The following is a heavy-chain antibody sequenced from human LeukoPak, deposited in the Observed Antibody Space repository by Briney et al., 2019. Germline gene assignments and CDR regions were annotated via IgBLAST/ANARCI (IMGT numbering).Heavy chain of an antibody. Sequence: GGSLRLSCAASGFTFSSYGMHWVRQAPGKGLEWVAVIWSDGNNKYYADSVKGRFTISRDNSKNTLYLHMNSLRAEDTAVYYCARVSRGFGELGFDYWGQGTLVTVSS. CDR3: ARVSRGFGELGFDY. J-gene: IGHJ4*02. V-gene: IGHV3-33*01. CDR1: GFTFSSYG. CDR2: IWSDGNNK. D-gene: IGHD3-10*01.